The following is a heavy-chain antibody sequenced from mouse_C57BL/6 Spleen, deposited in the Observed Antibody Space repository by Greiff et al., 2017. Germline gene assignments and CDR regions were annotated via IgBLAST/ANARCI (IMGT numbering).Heavy chain of an antibody. CDR1: GYTFTSYG. D-gene: IGHD1-1*01. CDR3: ARGNYGRSHKTDY. CDR2: IYPRSGNT. J-gene: IGHJ2*01. Sequence: QVQLKESGAELARPGASVKLSCKASGYTFTSYGISWVKQRTGQCLEWIGEIYPRSGNTYYNEKFKGKATLTADKSSSTAYMELRSLTSEDSAVYFCARGNYGRSHKTDYWGQGTTLTVSS. V-gene: IGHV1-81*01.